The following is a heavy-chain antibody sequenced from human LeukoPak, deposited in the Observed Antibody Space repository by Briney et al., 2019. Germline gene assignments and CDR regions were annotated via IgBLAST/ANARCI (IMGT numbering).Heavy chain of an antibody. V-gene: IGHV4-59*01. D-gene: IGHD1-1*01. Sequence: SQTLSLTCTVSGGSISSYYWSWIRQPPGKGLEWIGYIYYSGSTNYNPSLKSRVTISVDASKNQFSLKLSSVTAADTAVYYCASWKGGSFGYWGQGTLVTVSS. CDR1: GGSISSYY. J-gene: IGHJ4*02. CDR3: ASWKGGSFGY. CDR2: IYYSGST.